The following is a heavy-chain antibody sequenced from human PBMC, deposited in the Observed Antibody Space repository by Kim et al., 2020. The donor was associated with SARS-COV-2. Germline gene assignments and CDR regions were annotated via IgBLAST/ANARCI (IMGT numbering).Heavy chain of an antibody. CDR3: ARVPWAGSSPSGH. D-gene: IGHD6-13*01. CDR1: GGSISSSNW. CDR2: IYHSGST. V-gene: IGHV4-4*02. J-gene: IGHJ1*01. Sequence: SETLSLTCAVSGGSISSSNWWSWVRQPPGKGLEWIGEIYHSGSTNYNPSLKSRVTISVDKSKNQFSLKLSSVTAADTAVYYCARVPWAGSSPSGHWGQGTLVTVSS.